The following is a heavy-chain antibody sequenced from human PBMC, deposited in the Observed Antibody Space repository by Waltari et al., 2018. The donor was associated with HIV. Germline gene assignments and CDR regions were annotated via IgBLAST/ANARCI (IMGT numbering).Heavy chain of an antibody. CDR1: GYTFTSYD. V-gene: IGHV1-18*01. CDR2: ISTNNGNT. Sequence: QVQLVQSGAEVKTPGDSVKVPCKASGYTFTSYDINWVGQAPGQGPEWMGWISTNNGNTNYEQKFQGRVTMTTDASTSTVYMELRSLRSDDTAIYYCARDLYMGRGVISDYWGQGTLVTVSS. J-gene: IGHJ4*02. D-gene: IGHD3-10*01. CDR3: ARDLYMGRGVISDY.